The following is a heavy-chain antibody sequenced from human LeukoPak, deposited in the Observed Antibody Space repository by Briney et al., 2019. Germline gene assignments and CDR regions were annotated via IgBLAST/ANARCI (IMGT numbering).Heavy chain of an antibody. D-gene: IGHD1-26*01. CDR1: GYTFTSYY. V-gene: IGHV1-46*01. Sequence: ASVKVSCXAXGYTFTSYYMHWVRQAPGQGLEWVGIINPSGGSTSYAQKFQGRVTMTRDTSTSTVYMELSSLRSEDTAVYYCARDIGIVGAPGDYWGQGTLVTVSS. CDR3: ARDIGIVGAPGDY. CDR2: INPSGGST. J-gene: IGHJ4*02.